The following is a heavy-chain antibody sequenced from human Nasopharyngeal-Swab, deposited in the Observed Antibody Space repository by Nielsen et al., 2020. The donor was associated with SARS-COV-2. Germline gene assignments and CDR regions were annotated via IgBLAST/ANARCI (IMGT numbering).Heavy chain of an antibody. J-gene: IGHJ6*03. CDR1: GFTFSSYS. CDR3: ARDGLSSTSCDYCSNYYYYYMDV. D-gene: IGHD2-2*01. Sequence: GESLKISCAASGFTFSSYSMNWVRQAPGKGLEWVSSISSSSSYIYYADSVKGRFTISRDNAKNSLYLQMNSLRAEDTAVYYCARDGLSSTSCDYCSNYYYYYMDVWGKGTTVTVSS. V-gene: IGHV3-21*01. CDR2: ISSSSSYI.